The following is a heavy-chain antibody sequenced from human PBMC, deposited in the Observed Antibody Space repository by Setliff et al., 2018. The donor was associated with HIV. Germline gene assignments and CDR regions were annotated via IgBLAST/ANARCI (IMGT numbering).Heavy chain of an antibody. CDR1: GDSISRGPYY. CDR2: IYFTGSS. V-gene: IGHV4-61*01. D-gene: IGHD4-17*01. J-gene: IGHJ3*01. CDR3: ARVQMAYAAFDV. Sequence: NPSETLSLTCTVSGDSISRGPYYWSWIRQPPGKGLEWIGSIYFTGSSDNNPSLKSRVTLSVDTSKHQFSLKLSSVTAADTAVYYCARVQMAYAAFDVWGQGTMVTVSS.